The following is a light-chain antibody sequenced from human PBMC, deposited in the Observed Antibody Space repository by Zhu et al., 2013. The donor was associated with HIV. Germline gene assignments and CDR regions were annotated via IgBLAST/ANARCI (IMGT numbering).Light chain of an antibody. CDR2: EVT. Sequence: QSALTQPASVSGSPGQSITISCTGTSSDVGGYNYVSWYHQHPGKAPKLMIYEVTKRPSGVPDRFSGSKSGNTASLTVSGLQAEDEADYYCSSYAGYNNFEEILFGGGTKLTVL. CDR3: SSYAGYNNFEEIL. CDR1: SSDVGGYNY. J-gene: IGLJ2*01. V-gene: IGLV2-8*01.